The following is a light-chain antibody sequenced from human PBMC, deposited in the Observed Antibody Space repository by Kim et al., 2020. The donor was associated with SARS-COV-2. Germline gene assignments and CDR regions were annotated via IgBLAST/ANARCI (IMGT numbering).Light chain of an antibody. CDR1: QNISPW. V-gene: IGKV1-5*03. CDR3: QHYNNNSPLT. Sequence: ASVGDIVTIPCWASQNISPWVAWYQQKPGKGPKLLIYKASTLETGVPSRFSGSGSWTEFTLTITSLQPDDIATYYCQHYNNNSPLTFGQGTKLEI. CDR2: KAS. J-gene: IGKJ2*01.